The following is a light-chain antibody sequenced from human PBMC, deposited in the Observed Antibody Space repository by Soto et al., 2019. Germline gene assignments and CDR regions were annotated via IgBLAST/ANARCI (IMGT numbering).Light chain of an antibody. CDR1: HNIGSW. CDR3: QQRSNWAT. J-gene: IGKJ3*01. CDR2: DAS. V-gene: IGKV1-5*01. Sequence: PMTQSPSTLSASVGDRVTITCRASHNIGSWLAWYQQKPGTAPNLLIYDASNRATGIPARLSGSGSVTEFTLTISSLEPEDFAVYYCQQRSNWATFGPGTKVDIK.